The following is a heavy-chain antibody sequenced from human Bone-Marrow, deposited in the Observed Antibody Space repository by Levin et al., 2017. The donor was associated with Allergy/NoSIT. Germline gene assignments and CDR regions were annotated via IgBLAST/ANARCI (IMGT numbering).Heavy chain of an antibody. CDR1: GFTFSNHA. V-gene: IGHV3-30-3*01. CDR3: ARDQWRQQVFAFDV. D-gene: IGHD6-13*01. Sequence: PEGSLRLSCEGSGFTFSNHALHWVRQAPGKGLEWVALVSSDGGNEDYAESVKGRFSISRDNSKNILFLQMNSLRREDTAVYFCARDQWRQQVFAFDVWGQGTTVTVS. CDR2: VSSDGGNE. J-gene: IGHJ3*01.